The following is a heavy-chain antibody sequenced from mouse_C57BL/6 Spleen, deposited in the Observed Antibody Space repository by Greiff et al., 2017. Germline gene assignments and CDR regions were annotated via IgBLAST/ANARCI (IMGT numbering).Heavy chain of an antibody. CDR1: GFTFSSYT. CDR3: ARTSIYSDAMDY. CDR2: ISGGGGNT. Sequence: EVQLVESGGGLVKPGGSLKLSCAASGFTFSSYTMSWVRQTPEKRLEWVATISGGGGNTYYPDSVKGRFTISRDNAKNTLYLQMSSLRSEDTALYYCARTSIYSDAMDYWGQGTSVTVSS. D-gene: IGHD2-1*01. V-gene: IGHV5-9*01. J-gene: IGHJ4*01.